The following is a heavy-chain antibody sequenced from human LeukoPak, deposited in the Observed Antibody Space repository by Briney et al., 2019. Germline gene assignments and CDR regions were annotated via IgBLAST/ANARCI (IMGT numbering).Heavy chain of an antibody. V-gene: IGHV3-30*02. CDR3: AKDHGGIYGDGSGNWFDP. Sequence: PGGSLRLSCAASGFTFSSYGMHWVRQATGKGLEWVAFIRYDGSNKYYADSVKGRFTISRDNSKNTLYLQMNSLRAEDTAVYYCAKDHGGIYGDGSGNWFDPWGQGTLVPVSS. J-gene: IGHJ5*02. D-gene: IGHD4-17*01. CDR1: GFTFSSYG. CDR2: IRYDGSNK.